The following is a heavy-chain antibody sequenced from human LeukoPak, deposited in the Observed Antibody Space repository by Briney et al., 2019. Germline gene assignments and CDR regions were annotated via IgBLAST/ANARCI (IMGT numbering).Heavy chain of an antibody. CDR3: ARDPRRGGYKSEFDY. Sequence: ASVKVSCKASGYTFTGYYIHWVRQAPGQGLEWMGWINPNSGGTTFAQKFQGRVTMTRDRSISTAYMELSSLRSDDTAVYYCARDPRRGGYKSEFDYWGQGTLVAVSS. CDR2: INPNSGGT. V-gene: IGHV1-2*02. CDR1: GYTFTGYY. J-gene: IGHJ4*02. D-gene: IGHD5-24*01.